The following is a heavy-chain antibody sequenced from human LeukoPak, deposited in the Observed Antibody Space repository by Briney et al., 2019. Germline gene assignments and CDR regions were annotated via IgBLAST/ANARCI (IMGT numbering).Heavy chain of an antibody. CDR1: GYSISSGYQ. Sequence: SSETLSLTCGVSGYSISSGYQWAWIRQSPGKGLEWIGSIYHSGSAHYNPSLKSRVTISVETSKNQFSLNMYSVTAADTAVYYCARDPRWLTPDCTSTSCYENYFDPWGQGTLDTVSS. D-gene: IGHD2-2*01. CDR2: IYHSGSA. V-gene: IGHV4-38-2*02. CDR3: ARDPRWLTPDCTSTSCYENYFDP. J-gene: IGHJ5*02.